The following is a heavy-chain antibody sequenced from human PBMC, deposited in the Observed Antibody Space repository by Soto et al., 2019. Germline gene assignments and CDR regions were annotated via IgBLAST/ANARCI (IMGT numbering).Heavy chain of an antibody. CDR3: AKGLVSGSYHYYYGTDV. Sequence: EVELLESGGGLVQPGGSLRLSCAASGFTFRNYAMSWIRQAPGKGLEWVSGISGSGDDTHFGDSVKGRFTISRDNSKNTLYLQMNGLRADDTAIYYCAKGLVSGSYHYYYGTDVWGQGTTVIVSS. V-gene: IGHV3-23*01. CDR2: ISGSGDDT. D-gene: IGHD1-26*01. J-gene: IGHJ6*02. CDR1: GFTFRNYA.